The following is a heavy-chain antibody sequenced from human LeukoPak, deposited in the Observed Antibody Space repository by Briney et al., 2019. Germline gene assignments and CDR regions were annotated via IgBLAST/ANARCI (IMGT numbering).Heavy chain of an antibody. Sequence: PGGSLRLSCAASGFTVSSNYMSWVRQAPGKGLEWVSVISGSGSTTYYAGSVKGRFTISRDNSKNTLHLQMNSLGAEDTAVYYCAKDSQTSGWFALFDYWGQGTLVTVSS. CDR3: AKDSQTSGWFALFDY. J-gene: IGHJ4*02. V-gene: IGHV3-23*01. CDR2: ISGSGSTT. D-gene: IGHD6-19*01. CDR1: GFTVSSNY.